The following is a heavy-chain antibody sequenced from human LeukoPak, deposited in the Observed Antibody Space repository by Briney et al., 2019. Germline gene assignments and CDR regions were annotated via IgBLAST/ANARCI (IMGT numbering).Heavy chain of an antibody. CDR3: ARGRYYDFWSGYYRQYYFGY. CDR1: GGSFSGYY. D-gene: IGHD3-3*01. CDR2: INHSGST. J-gene: IGHJ4*02. Sequence: PPGTLSLTCAVYGGSFSGYYWSWIRQPPGKGLEWIGEINHSGSTNYNPSLKSRVTISVDTSKNQFSLKLSSVTAADTAVYYCARGRYYDFWSGYYRQYYFGYWGQGTLVTVSS. V-gene: IGHV4-34*01.